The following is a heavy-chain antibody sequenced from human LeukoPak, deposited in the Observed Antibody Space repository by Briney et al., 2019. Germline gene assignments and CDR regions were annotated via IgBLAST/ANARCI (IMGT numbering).Heavy chain of an antibody. J-gene: IGHJ5*02. D-gene: IGHD4-17*01. Sequence: PSQTLSLTCTVSGGSISSGDYYWSWIRQPPGKGLEWIGSIYYSGSTYYNPSLKSRVTISVDTSKNQFSLKLSSVTAADTAVYYCARWRLRGNWFDPWGQGTLVTVSS. CDR3: ARWRLRGNWFDP. CDR1: GGSISSGDYY. CDR2: IYYSGST. V-gene: IGHV4-39*01.